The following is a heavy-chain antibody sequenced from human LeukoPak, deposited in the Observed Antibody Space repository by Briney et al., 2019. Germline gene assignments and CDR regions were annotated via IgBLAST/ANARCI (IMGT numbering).Heavy chain of an antibody. CDR3: AKTGDKSNWYCDL. V-gene: IGHV5-51*01. CDR1: GYSFTSYW. D-gene: IGHD7-27*01. J-gene: IGHJ2*01. CDR2: IYPGDSDT. Sequence: GESLNISCKGSGYSFTSYWIGWVRQMPGKGLEWMGIIYPGDSDTRYSPSFQGQVTISADKSISTAYLQWSSLKASDTAMYYCAKTGDKSNWYCDLWGRGTLVTVSS.